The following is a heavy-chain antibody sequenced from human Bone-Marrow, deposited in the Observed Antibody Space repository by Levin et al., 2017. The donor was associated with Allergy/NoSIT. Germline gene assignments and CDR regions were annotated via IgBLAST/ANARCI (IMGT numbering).Heavy chain of an antibody. D-gene: IGHD2-15*01. J-gene: IGHJ3*02. V-gene: IGHV4-59*01. CDR1: GGSISTYY. CDR3: ARSGLRSYSVTYSGDAFDI. CDR2: ISYTGST. Sequence: PSETLSLTCTVSGGSISTYYWTWIRQPPGKGLEWIGYISYTGSTNYNPSLKSRVTILIDASKNQVSLKMSSVTAADTAVYYCARSGLRSYSVTYSGDAFDIWGQGTKVTVSS.